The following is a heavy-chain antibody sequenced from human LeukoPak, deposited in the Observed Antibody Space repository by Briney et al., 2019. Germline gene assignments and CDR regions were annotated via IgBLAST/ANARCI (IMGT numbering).Heavy chain of an antibody. CDR2: IYYSGTT. CDR3: ARFTFGNRDY. Sequence: SETLSLTCTVSGGSISGGTYYWTWIRQHPGKGLEWIGSIYYSGTTYYNPSLKSRVTISVDTSKNQFSLKLSSVTAADTDVYYCARFTFGNRDYWGQGTLVIVSS. CDR1: GGSISGGTYY. V-gene: IGHV4-31*03. D-gene: IGHD1/OR15-1a*01. J-gene: IGHJ4*02.